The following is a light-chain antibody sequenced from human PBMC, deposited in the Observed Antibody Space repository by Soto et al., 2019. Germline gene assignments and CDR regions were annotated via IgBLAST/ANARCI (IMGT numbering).Light chain of an antibody. CDR3: QQYNSYPWK. Sequence: DIQMNQSPSSLFASLGDRVTITCRASQSISSYLNWYQQKPGKAPKLLIYAASSLHIGVPSRFSGSGSGTDFTLTISSLQPDDLATYYCQQYNSYPWKFGQGTKVDIK. CDR2: AAS. V-gene: IGKV1-39*01. J-gene: IGKJ1*01. CDR1: QSISSY.